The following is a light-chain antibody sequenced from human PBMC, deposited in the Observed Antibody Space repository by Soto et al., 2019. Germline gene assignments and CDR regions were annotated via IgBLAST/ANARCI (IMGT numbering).Light chain of an antibody. Sequence: QSVLTQPPSVSGAPGQRVTISCTGSSSNIGAGYDVHWYQQLPGTAPKLLIYGNSNRPSGVPDRFSGSKSGTSASLAITGLQAEDEADYYCAAWDDSLSVVVFGGGTQLTVL. CDR2: GNS. CDR1: SSNIGAGYD. V-gene: IGLV1-40*01. J-gene: IGLJ2*01. CDR3: AAWDDSLSVVV.